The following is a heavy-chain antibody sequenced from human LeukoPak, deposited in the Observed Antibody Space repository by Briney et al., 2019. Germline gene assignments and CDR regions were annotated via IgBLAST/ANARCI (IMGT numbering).Heavy chain of an antibody. D-gene: IGHD3-22*01. V-gene: IGHV4-31*03. J-gene: IGHJ4*02. CDR3: VGTNYYDSSGFDY. CDR2: IYYSGST. CDR1: GGSISSGGYY. Sequence: SETLSLTCTVSGGSISSGGYYWSWIRQHPGKGLEWIGYIYYSGSTYYNPSLKSRVTISVDTSKNQFSLTLSSVTAADTAVYYCVGTNYYDSSGFDYWGQGTLVTVSS.